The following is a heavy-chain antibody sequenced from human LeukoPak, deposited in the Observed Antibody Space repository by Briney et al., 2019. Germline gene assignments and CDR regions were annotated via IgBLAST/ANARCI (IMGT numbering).Heavy chain of an antibody. CDR3: ARAAAGTTGYYFDY. CDR1: GGSVSSGSYY. CDR2: IYCSGST. J-gene: IGHJ4*02. Sequence: SETLSLTCTVSGGSVSSGSYYWSWIRQPPGKGLEWIGYIYCSGSTNYNPSLKSRVTISVDTSKNQFSLKLSSVTAADTAVYYCARAAAGTTGYYFDYWGQGTLVTVSS. V-gene: IGHV4-61*01. D-gene: IGHD1-1*01.